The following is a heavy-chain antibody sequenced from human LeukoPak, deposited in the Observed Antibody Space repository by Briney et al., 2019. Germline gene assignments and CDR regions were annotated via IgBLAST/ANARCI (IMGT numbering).Heavy chain of an antibody. V-gene: IGHV4-34*01. Sequence: PSETLSLTCAVYGVSFSGYYWSWIRQPPGKGLEWIGEINHSGSTNYNPSLKSRVTISVDTSKNEFSLKLSSVTAADTAVYYCARVSAWGSTSHSTYGMDVWGQGTTVTVSS. CDR2: INHSGST. J-gene: IGHJ6*02. CDR1: GVSFSGYY. D-gene: IGHD2-2*01. CDR3: ARVSAWGSTSHSTYGMDV.